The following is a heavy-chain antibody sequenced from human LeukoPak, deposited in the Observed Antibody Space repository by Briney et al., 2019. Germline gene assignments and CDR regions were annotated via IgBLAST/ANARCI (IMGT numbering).Heavy chain of an antibody. Sequence: GGSLRLSCAASGFTFSSYSMNWVRQAPGRGLEWVSSISSSSSYIYYADSVKGRFTISRDNSKNTLYLQMNSLRAEDTAVYYCAKGFFGELDYWGQGTLVTVSS. D-gene: IGHD3-10*01. CDR3: AKGFFGELDY. CDR2: ISSSSSYI. J-gene: IGHJ4*02. CDR1: GFTFSSYS. V-gene: IGHV3-21*04.